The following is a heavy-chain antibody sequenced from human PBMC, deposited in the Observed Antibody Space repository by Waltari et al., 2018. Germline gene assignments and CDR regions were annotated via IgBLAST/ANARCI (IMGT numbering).Heavy chain of an antibody. J-gene: IGHJ4*02. D-gene: IGHD6-19*01. V-gene: IGHV3-30-3*01. CDR1: GFTFSSYA. Sequence: QVQLVESGGGVVQPGRSLRLSCAASGFTFSSYAMHWVRQAPGKGLGWVAVISYDGSNKYYADSVKGRFTISRDNSKNTLYLQMNSLRAEDTAVYYCAGGGGYSSGWYYFDYWGQGTLVTVSS. CDR3: AGGGGYSSGWYYFDY. CDR2: ISYDGSNK.